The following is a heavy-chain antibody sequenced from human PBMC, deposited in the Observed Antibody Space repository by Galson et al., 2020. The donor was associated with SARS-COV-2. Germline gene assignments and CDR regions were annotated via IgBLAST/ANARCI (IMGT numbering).Heavy chain of an antibody. D-gene: IGHD3-10*01. CDR2: IDYSGDT. J-gene: IGHJ3*02. CDR1: GGSISTYY. V-gene: IGHV4-59*13. Sequence: SETLSLTCTISGGSISTYYWNWIRQAPGKGLEWLGYIDYSGDTDYNSSLKSRLSISLDTSKNQFSLKLTSLTAADTALYYCARDNYDSGRGAFDNWGQGTLVTVSS. CDR3: ARDNYDSGRGAFDN.